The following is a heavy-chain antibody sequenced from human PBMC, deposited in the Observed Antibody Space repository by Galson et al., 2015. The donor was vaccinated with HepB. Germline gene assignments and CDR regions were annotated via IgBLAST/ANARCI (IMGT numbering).Heavy chain of an antibody. CDR3: ARGGWFGNAFDY. D-gene: IGHD3-10*01. CDR2: IYFGGTT. V-gene: IGHV3-66*01. Sequence: SLRLSCAASGFTVISNYVTWVRQAPGKGLEWVSVIYFGGTTYYADSVKGRFTISRDHSKNTMYLQMNSLRAEDTAVYYCARGGWFGNAFDYWSQGALVIVSS. CDR1: GFTVISNY. J-gene: IGHJ4*02.